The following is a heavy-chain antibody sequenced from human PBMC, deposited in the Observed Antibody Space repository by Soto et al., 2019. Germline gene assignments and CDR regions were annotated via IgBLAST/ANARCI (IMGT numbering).Heavy chain of an antibody. Sequence: QVQLVQSGAEVKKPGSSVRVSCKVSGGTFISHAINWLRQAPGQGLEWMGVIIPVTETPNNAEKFQGRVTITADKATTTVYMELSSLTFDDTAVYFCARGNKGPGHYGPGRQGWYGPWGQGTLVTVSS. J-gene: IGHJ5*02. V-gene: IGHV1-69*06. CDR1: GGTFISHA. CDR2: IIPVTETP. D-gene: IGHD3-10*01. CDR3: ARGNKGPGHYGPGRQGWYGP.